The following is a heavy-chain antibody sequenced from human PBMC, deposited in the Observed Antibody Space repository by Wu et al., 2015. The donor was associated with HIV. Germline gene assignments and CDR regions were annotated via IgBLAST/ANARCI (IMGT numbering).Heavy chain of an antibody. J-gene: IGHJ4*02. V-gene: IGHV1-46*01. CDR3: ARAEWEVLPVLFDY. CDR1: GYTFTRYY. D-gene: IGHD1-26*01. CDR2: FNPSGGSI. Sequence: QVQLVQSGAEVKKPGASVKVSCKASGYTFTRYYMHWVRQAPGQGLEWMGIFNPSGGSITYAQKFQGRVTMTRDTSTNTVYMELSSLRSEDTAVYYCARAEWEVLPVLFDYWGQGTLVTVSS.